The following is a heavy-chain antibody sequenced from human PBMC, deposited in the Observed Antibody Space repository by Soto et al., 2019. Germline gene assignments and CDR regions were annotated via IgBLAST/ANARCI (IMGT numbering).Heavy chain of an antibody. CDR2: FYYGGST. J-gene: IGHJ4*02. Sequence: SETLSLTXAVSGYSISSGYYWGWIRQPPGKGLEWIGSFYYGGSTYYNPSLKSRVTTSVDTSKNLFSLKLSSVTAADAAMYYCASRRSTIWPIEFWGQGALVTVSS. CDR3: ASRRSTIWPIEF. CDR1: GYSISSGYY. V-gene: IGHV4-38-2*01.